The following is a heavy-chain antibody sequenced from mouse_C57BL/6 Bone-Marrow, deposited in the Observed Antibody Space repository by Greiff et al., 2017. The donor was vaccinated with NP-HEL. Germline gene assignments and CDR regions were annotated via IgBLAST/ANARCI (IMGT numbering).Heavy chain of an antibody. CDR3: ARGDYYGSSPHWYFDV. Sequence: VQLKQSGPGLVKPSQSLSLTCSVTGYSITSGYYWNWIRQFPGNKLEWMGYISYDGSNNYNPSLKNRISITRDTSKNQFFLKLNSVTTEDTATYYCARGDYYGSSPHWYFDVWGTGTTVTVSS. V-gene: IGHV3-6*01. D-gene: IGHD1-1*01. J-gene: IGHJ1*03. CDR2: ISYDGSN. CDR1: GYSITSGYY.